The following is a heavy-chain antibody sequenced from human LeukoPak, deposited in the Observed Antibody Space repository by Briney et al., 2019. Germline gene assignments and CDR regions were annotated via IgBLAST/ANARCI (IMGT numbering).Heavy chain of an antibody. J-gene: IGHJ4*02. Sequence: PSETLSLTCTVSGGSISSYYWSWIRQPPGKGLEWIGYIYYSGSTNYNSSLKSRVTISLDTSKNQFSLKLSSVTAADTAVYYCARGDYYDSSGYYLYWGQGTLVTVSS. CDR2: IYYSGST. CDR3: ARGDYYDSSGYYLY. D-gene: IGHD3-22*01. CDR1: GGSISSYY. V-gene: IGHV4-59*08.